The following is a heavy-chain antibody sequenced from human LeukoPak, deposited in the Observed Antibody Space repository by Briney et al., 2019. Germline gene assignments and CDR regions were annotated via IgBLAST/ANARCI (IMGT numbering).Heavy chain of an antibody. CDR3: ASDDYSSSSG. V-gene: IGHV3-74*01. CDR2: INSDGRST. CDR1: GFTFSSYW. J-gene: IGHJ4*02. Sequence: GGSLRLSCAASGFTFSSYWMHWVRQAPGKGLLWVSRINSDGRSTSYADSVKGRFTISRDNAKNTLYLQMNSLRVEDTAVYYCASDDYSSSSGWGQGTLVTVSS. D-gene: IGHD6-6*01.